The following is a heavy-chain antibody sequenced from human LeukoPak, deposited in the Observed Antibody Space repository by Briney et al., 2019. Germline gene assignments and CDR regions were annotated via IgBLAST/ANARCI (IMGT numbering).Heavy chain of an antibody. CDR1: GFTFSTYA. J-gene: IGHJ4*02. Sequence: GGSLRLSCAASGFTFSTYAMGWVRQTPGKGLEWVSTISHSGAATYYANSVKGRFTLSRDNSKNTLYLQMNSLRADDTALYYCAKGPTMIVGDYYGSWGQGTLVTVSS. D-gene: IGHD3-22*01. CDR3: AKGPTMIVGDYYGS. CDR2: ISHSGAAT. V-gene: IGHV3-23*01.